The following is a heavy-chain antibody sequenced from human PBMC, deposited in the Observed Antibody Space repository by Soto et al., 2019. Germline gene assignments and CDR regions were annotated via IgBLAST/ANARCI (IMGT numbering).Heavy chain of an antibody. CDR1: GFTFSSYW. CDR3: AREDTVATLRF. Sequence: GSLRISCAASGFTFSSYWISWVRQAPGKGLGWVANIKGDGSGTYYVDSMRGRFTISRDNAKNSLYLQMNTLRAEDTAVYFCAREDTVATLRFWGQGTLVTVSS. J-gene: IGHJ4*02. CDR2: IKGDGSGT. V-gene: IGHV3-7*03. D-gene: IGHD2-21*02.